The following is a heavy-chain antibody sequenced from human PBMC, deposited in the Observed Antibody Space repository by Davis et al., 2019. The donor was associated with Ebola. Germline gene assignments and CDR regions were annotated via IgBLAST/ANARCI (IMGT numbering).Heavy chain of an antibody. D-gene: IGHD6-19*01. J-gene: IGHJ5*02. Sequence: SETLSLTCTVSGYSISSSYYWSWIRQPPGKGLEWIGYIYYSGSTNYNPSLKSRVTISVDTSKNQFSLKLSSVTAADTAVYYGARDSSSGWYGGPFDPWGQGTLVTVSS. CDR2: IYYSGST. CDR3: ARDSSSGWYGGPFDP. V-gene: IGHV4-61*01. CDR1: GYSISSSYY.